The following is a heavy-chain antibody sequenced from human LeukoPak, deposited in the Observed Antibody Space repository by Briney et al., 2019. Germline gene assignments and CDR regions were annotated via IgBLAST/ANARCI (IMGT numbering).Heavy chain of an antibody. J-gene: IGHJ4*02. CDR2: IKQDGSEK. CDR1: GLSFSSFW. Sequence: TGGSLRLSCAASGLSFSSFWMSWVRQAPGKGLEWVANIKQDGSEKYYVDSVKGRFTISRDNAKDSLCLQMNSLRAEDTAVYYCVRDRTLSDYWGQGTLVTVSS. CDR3: VRDRTLSDY. D-gene: IGHD1/OR15-1a*01. V-gene: IGHV3-7*01.